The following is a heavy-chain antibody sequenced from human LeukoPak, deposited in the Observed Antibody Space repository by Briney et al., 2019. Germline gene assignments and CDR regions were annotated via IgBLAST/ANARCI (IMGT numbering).Heavy chain of an antibody. CDR3: ARGRTAAVMYYGMDV. CDR2: INPSGGST. J-gene: IGHJ6*02. Sequence: ASVKVSCKASGYTFTGYYMHWVRQAPGQGLEWMGIINPSGGSTSYAQKFQGRVTMTRDTSTSTVYMELSSLRSEDTAVYYCARGRTAAVMYYGMDVWGQGTTVTVSS. V-gene: IGHV1-46*01. CDR1: GYTFTGYY. D-gene: IGHD2-2*01.